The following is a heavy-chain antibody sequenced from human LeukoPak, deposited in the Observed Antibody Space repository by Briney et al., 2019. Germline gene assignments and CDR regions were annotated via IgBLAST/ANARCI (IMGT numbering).Heavy chain of an antibody. CDR2: IIPIFGTA. D-gene: IGHD5-18*01. CDR3: ARDSYSYGLGLYYYYGMDV. Sequence: SVKVSFKASGGTFSSYAISWVRQAPGQGLEWMGGIIPIFGTANYAQKFQGRVTITADESTSTAYMELSSLRSEDTAVYYCARDSYSYGLGLYYYYGMDVWGQGTTVTVSS. V-gene: IGHV1-69*13. CDR1: GGTFSSYA. J-gene: IGHJ6*02.